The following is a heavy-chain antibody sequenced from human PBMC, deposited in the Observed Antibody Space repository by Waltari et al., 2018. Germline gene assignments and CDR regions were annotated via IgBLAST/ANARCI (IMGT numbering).Heavy chain of an antibody. D-gene: IGHD6-25*01. CDR2: IYHSGSN. J-gene: IGHJ4*02. Sequence: QVHLQESGPGLVKPSGTLSLTCEVSGASVTGDGCGWVRQPPGKGLEWIGEIYHSGSNNYNPSLKSRLAMSVDKSKNEFSLKLTSVTAADTAVYYCARWSARISQREFYFDYWGQGILVTISS. CDR3: ARWSARISQREFYFDY. V-gene: IGHV4-4*02. CDR1: GASVTGDG.